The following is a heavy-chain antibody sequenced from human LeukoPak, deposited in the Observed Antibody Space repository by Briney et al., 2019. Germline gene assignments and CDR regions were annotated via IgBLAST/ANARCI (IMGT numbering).Heavy chain of an antibody. CDR3: ARLPGYYDSSGSAYYFDY. D-gene: IGHD3-22*01. V-gene: IGHV4-38-2*01. CDR2: IYHSGST. J-gene: IGHJ4*02. CDR1: GYSISSGYY. Sequence: SETLSLTCAVSGYSISSGYYWGWIRQPPGKGLEGIGSIYHSGSTYYNPSLKSRVTISVDTSKNKFSLKLSSVTAADTAVYYCARLPGYYDSSGSAYYFDYWGQGTLVTVSS.